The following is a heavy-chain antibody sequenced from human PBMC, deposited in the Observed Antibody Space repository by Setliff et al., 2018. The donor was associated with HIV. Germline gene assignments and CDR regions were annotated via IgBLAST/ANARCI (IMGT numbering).Heavy chain of an antibody. CDR1: GGSFSNYY. Sequence: SETLSLTCTVYGGSFSNYYTNWIRQPPGKGLEWIGELSPSGTTRSSPSLKSRVTISVDRSKNQFFLRLTSVTAADTAVYYCARGSYRGSGFFVRYFDFWGQGSLVTVSS. CDR3: ARGSYRGSGFFVRYFDF. J-gene: IGHJ4*02. V-gene: IGHV4-34*01. CDR2: LSPSGTT. D-gene: IGHD3-3*01.